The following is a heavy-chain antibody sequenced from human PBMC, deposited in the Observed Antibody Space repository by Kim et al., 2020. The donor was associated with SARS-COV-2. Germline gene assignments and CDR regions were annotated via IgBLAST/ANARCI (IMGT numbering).Heavy chain of an antibody. V-gene: IGHV3-23*01. CDR3: TTLLHSHFDY. CDR2: ISDDVRDT. D-gene: IGHD2-15*01. CDR1: GFIFSSYT. Sequence: GGSLRLSCAASGFIFSSYTMNWVRQAPGKGLEWVSTISDDVRDTYYADSVKGRFTITRDNSKNTVYLQMNSLRAEDTAIYYCTTLLHSHFDYWGLGHLVT. J-gene: IGHJ4*02.